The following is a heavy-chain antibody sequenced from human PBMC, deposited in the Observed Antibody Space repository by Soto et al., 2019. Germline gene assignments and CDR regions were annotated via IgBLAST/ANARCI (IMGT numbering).Heavy chain of an antibody. Sequence: EVQLVESGGGLVKPGGSLKLSCAGSGFTFTGNSMNWVRQAPGKGLEWVSSISTTSNYIYYADSVKGRFTNSIDNAKNSLYLQMDSLRAEYTAVYYVAKSLDRTLEWFVPWGQGILVTFSS. CDR1: GFTFTGNS. D-gene: IGHD1-1*01. CDR3: AKSLDRTLEWFVP. V-gene: IGHV3-21*01. CDR2: ISTTSNYI. J-gene: IGHJ5*02.